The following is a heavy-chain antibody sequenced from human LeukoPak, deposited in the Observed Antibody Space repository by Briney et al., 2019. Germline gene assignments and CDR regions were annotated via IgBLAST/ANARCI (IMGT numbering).Heavy chain of an antibody. CDR1: GGTFSSYA. Sequence: ASSVKVSCKASGGTFSSYAISWVRQAPGQGLEWMGGIIPIFGTANYAQKFQGRVTITTDESTSTAYMELSSLRSEDTAVYYWARGGSGYDFYFDYWGQGTLATVSS. CDR3: ARGGSGYDFYFDY. V-gene: IGHV1-69*05. CDR2: IIPIFGTA. J-gene: IGHJ4*02. D-gene: IGHD5-12*01.